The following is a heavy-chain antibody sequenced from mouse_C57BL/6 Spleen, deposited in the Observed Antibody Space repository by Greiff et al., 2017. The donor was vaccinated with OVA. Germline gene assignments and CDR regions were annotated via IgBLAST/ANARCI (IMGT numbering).Heavy chain of an antibody. CDR3: TGGRLRRALYAMDC. Sequence: EVHLVESGGGLVQPGGSMKLSCVASGFTFSNYWMNWVRQSPEKGLEWVAQISLKSDNSATHYAESVKWRFTISRADSKSSVYLQMDNIRAEDTGMYYCTGGRLRRALYAMDCWGQGTSVTV. J-gene: IGHJ4*01. CDR2: ISLKSDNSAT. CDR1: GFTFSNYW. V-gene: IGHV6-3*01. D-gene: IGHD2-4*01.